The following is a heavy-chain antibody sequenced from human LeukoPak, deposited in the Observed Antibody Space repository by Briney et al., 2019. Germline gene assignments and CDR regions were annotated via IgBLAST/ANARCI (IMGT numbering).Heavy chain of an antibody. CDR3: AKDGLYIVVVPAAMRADY. CDR1: GFTFSSYA. D-gene: IGHD2-2*01. Sequence: GGSLRLSCAASGFTFSSYAMSWVRQAPGKGLEWVSAISGSGGSTYYADSVKGRFTISRDNSKNTLYLQMNSLRAEDTAVYYCAKDGLYIVVVPAAMRADYWGQGTLVTVSS. V-gene: IGHV3-23*01. CDR2: ISGSGGST. J-gene: IGHJ4*02.